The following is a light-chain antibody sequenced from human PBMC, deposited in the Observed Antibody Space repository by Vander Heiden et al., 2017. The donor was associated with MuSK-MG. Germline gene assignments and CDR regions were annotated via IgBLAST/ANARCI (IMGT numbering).Light chain of an antibody. Sequence: QSVLTQPPSASGTPGQRVTISCSGSSSNIGSHTVNWYQQLPGTAPKLLIYGNNQRPSGVPDRFSGSKSGTSASLAISGLQAEDESDYYCAVWDDSRNGWVFGGGTKLTVL. J-gene: IGLJ3*02. CDR3: AVWDDSRNGWV. CDR2: GNN. CDR1: SSNIGSHT. V-gene: IGLV1-44*01.